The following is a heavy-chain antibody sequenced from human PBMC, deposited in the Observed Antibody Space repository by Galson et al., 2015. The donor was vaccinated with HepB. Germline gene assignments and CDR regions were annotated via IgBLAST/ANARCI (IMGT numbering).Heavy chain of an antibody. CDR3: ASYYDSSGYFDY. CDR2: IIPIFGTA. CDR1: GGTFSSYA. J-gene: IGHJ4*02. Sequence: SVKVSCKASGGTFSSYAISWVRQAPGQGLEWMGGIIPIFGTANYAQKFQGRDTITADESTSTAYMELSSLRSEDTAVYYCASYYDSSGYFDYWGQGTLVTVSS. V-gene: IGHV1-69*13. D-gene: IGHD3-22*01.